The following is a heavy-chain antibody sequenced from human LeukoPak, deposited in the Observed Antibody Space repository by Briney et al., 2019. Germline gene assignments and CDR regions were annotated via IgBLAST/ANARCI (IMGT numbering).Heavy chain of an antibody. V-gene: IGHV4-59*11. CDR3: ARGAAFYGRYYYYYMDV. J-gene: IGHJ6*03. Sequence: SETLSLTCTVSGGSLSSHYWSWIRQPPGKGLEWIGYIYYSGSTNYNPSLKSRVTISVDTSKNQFSLKLSSVTAADTAVYYCARGAAFYGRYYYYYMDVWGKGATVTVSS. CDR2: IYYSGST. D-gene: IGHD4-17*01. CDR1: GGSLSSHY.